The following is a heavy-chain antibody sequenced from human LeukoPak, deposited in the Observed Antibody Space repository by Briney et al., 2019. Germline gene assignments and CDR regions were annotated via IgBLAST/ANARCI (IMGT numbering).Heavy chain of an antibody. CDR1: GGSISSGGYY. V-gene: IGHV4-31*03. CDR2: IYYSGST. J-gene: IGHJ4*02. D-gene: IGHD3-22*01. Sequence: PSETLSLTCTVSGGSISSGGYYWSWIRQHPGKGLERIGYIYYSGSTYYNPSLKSRVTISVDTSKNQFSLKLSSVTAADTAVYYCARARLTWYYYDSSGNRKYYFDYWGQGTLVTVSS. CDR3: ARARLTWYYYDSSGNRKYYFDY.